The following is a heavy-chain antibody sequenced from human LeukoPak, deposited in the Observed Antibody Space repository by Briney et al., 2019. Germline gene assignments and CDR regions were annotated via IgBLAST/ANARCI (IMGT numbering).Heavy chain of an antibody. CDR1: GFTFSGSD. CDR3: TTLDFDY. V-gene: IGHV3-73*01. CDR2: IRIKTNSYAT. Sequence: GGSLRLSCAASGFTFSGSDMHWVRQASRKGLEWVGRIRIKTNSYATAYAASVKGGFTISRDDSKNTAYLQMNSLKTEDTAVYYCTTLDFDYWGQGTLVTVSS. J-gene: IGHJ4*02.